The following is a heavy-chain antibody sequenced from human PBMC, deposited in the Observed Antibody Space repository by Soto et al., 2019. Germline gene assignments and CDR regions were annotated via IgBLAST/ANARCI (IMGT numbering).Heavy chain of an antibody. CDR2: ISSSSSVI. J-gene: IGHJ6*03. Sequence: EVQLVESGGGLVQPGASLRLSCATSGFILSDCAMNWVRQAPGKGLEWVSYISSSSSVIDYADSVKGRFTVSRDNARNSLCLQMNSLRAEDTAVYYCARDLTWGSNWYYYMDVWGKGTTVTVSS. CDR1: GFILSDCA. CDR3: ARDLTWGSNWYYYMDV. V-gene: IGHV3-48*01. D-gene: IGHD7-27*01.